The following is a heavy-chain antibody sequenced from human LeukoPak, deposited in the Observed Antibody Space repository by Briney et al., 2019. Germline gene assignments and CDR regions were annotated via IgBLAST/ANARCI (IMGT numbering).Heavy chain of an antibody. CDR1: GGSISSGDYS. V-gene: IGHV4-30-2*01. CDR2: MFQSGST. J-gene: IGHJ5*02. CDR3: ARVGSDWNDVRYNWFDP. D-gene: IGHD1-1*01. Sequence: SETLSLTCAVSGGSISSGDYSWSWIRQPPGRGLGGFGYMFQSGSTYYNPSLKSRVTISVDRSKNQFSLKLSSVTAADTAVYYCARVGSDWNDVRYNWFDPWGQGTLVTVSS.